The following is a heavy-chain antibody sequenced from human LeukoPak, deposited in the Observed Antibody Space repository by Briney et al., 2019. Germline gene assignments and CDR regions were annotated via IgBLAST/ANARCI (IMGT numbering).Heavy chain of an antibody. CDR2: IYYSGST. CDR3: ARDPDTGYSSA. Sequence: SETLSLTCTVSGGSISSGDYYWSWIRQPPGKGLEWIGYIYYSGSTYYNPSLKSRVTISVDTSKNQFSLKLSSVTAADTAVYYCARDPDTGYSSAWGQGTLVTVSS. D-gene: IGHD6-25*01. J-gene: IGHJ5*02. V-gene: IGHV4-30-4*01. CDR1: GGSISSGDYY.